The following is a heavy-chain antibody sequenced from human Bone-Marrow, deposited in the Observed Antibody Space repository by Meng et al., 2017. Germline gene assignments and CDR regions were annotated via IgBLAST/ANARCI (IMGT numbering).Heavy chain of an antibody. CDR3: ARDQESGEVTMVRGVTFDY. CDR2: ISYDGSNK. CDR1: GFTFSSYA. J-gene: IGHJ4*02. D-gene: IGHD3-10*01. Sequence: GGSLRLSCAASGFTFSSYAMHWVRQAPGKGLEWVAVISYDGSNKCYADSVKGRFTISRDNSKNTLYLQMNSLRAEDTAVYYCARDQESGEVTMVRGVTFDYWGQGTLVTVSS. V-gene: IGHV3-30*04.